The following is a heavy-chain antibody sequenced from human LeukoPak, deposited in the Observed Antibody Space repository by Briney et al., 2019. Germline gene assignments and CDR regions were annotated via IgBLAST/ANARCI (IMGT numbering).Heavy chain of an antibody. CDR3: ARDLSGYGDYYMDV. V-gene: IGHV4-61*10. CDR2: IYYSGST. CDR1: GGSISSGSYY. D-gene: IGHD6-25*01. J-gene: IGHJ6*03. Sequence: PSETLSLTCAVSGGSISSGSYYWSWIRQPAGKGLEWIAYIYYSGSTSYNPSLKSRVTISVDTSTNQFSLSSVTAADTAVYYCARDLSGYGDYYMDVWGKGTTVTVSS.